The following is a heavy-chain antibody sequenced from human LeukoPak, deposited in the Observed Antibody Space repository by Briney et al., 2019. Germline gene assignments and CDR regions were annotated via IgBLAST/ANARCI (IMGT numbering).Heavy chain of an antibody. D-gene: IGHD2-15*01. V-gene: IGHV4-39*01. CDR1: GGSISSSSYY. Sequence: SETLSLTCTVSGGSISSSSYYWGWIRQPPGKGLEWIGSIYYSGSTYYNPSLKSRVTISVDTSKNQFSLKLSSVTAADTAVYYCARRLGYCSGGSCYGGYWFDPWGQGTLVTVFS. CDR2: IYYSGST. J-gene: IGHJ5*02. CDR3: ARRLGYCSGGSCYGGYWFDP.